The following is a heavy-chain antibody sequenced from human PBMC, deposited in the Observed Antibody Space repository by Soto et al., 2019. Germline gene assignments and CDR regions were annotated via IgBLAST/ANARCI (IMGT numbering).Heavy chain of an antibody. D-gene: IGHD2-21*02. CDR1: GGSLSGYY. CDR2: MYNTGST. CDR3: ARDLWGYCGTDCYPLDV. Sequence: SETLSLTCTVSGGSLSGYYWSWLRQPPGKGLEWIGYMYNTGSTVYNPSFKSRVTISVDTSKNQFSLKLNSVTAADTAVYYCARDLWGYCGTDCYPLDVWGQGTTVTVSS. V-gene: IGHV4-59*01. J-gene: IGHJ6*02.